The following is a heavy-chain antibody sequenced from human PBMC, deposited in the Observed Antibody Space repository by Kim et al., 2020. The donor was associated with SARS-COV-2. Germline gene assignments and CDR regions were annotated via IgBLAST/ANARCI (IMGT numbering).Heavy chain of an antibody. J-gene: IGHJ5*02. CDR2: INQDGSEK. Sequence: GGSLRLSCAVSGFTLRSYWMSWVRQAPGRGLERVANINQDGSEKIYVDSVKGRFTISRDNTKNSLYLQMNSLTAEDTAVYYCARDRSGYCTTTTCYDNWFDPWGQGPLVTVSS. CDR3: ARDRSGYCTTTTCYDNWFDP. D-gene: IGHD2-2*01. V-gene: IGHV3-7*01. CDR1: GFTLRSYW.